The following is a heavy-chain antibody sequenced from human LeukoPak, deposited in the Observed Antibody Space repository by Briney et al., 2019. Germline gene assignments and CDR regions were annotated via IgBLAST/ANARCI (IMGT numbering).Heavy chain of an antibody. Sequence: SVKVSCKASGGTFSSYAISWVRQAPGQGLEWMGGIIPIFGTANYAQKFQGRVTITADESTSTAYMELSSLRSEDTAVYYCARAPKAVAGICWFDPWGQGTLVTVSS. CDR2: IIPIFGTA. V-gene: IGHV1-69*13. CDR3: ARAPKAVAGICWFDP. D-gene: IGHD6-19*01. CDR1: GGTFSSYA. J-gene: IGHJ5*02.